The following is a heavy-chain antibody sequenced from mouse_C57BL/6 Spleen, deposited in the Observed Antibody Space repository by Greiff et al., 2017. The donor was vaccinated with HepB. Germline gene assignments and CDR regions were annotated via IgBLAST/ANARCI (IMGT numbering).Heavy chain of an antibody. V-gene: IGHV1-7*01. D-gene: IGHD2-1*01. Sequence: VQLQQSGAELAKPGASVKLSCKASGCTFTSYWMHWVKQRPGQGLEWIGYINPSSGYTKYNQKFKDKATLNADKSSSTAYMQLSSLTYEDSAVYYCARGDGIDYFDYWGQGTTLTVSS. CDR1: GCTFTSYW. CDR2: INPSSGYT. CDR3: ARGDGIDYFDY. J-gene: IGHJ2*01.